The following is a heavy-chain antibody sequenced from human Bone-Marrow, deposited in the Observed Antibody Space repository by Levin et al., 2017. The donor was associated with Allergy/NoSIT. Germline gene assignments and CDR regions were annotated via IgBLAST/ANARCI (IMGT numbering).Heavy chain of an antibody. CDR3: VREYSGSSKTD. CDR2: VYYSGRT. Sequence: WGSLRLSCTVSGGSISDSSYYWAWSRQPPGKGLEWIGSVYYSGRTFYNPSLRSRVTLSVDTSKNQFSLKLTSLTAADTAVYYCVREYSGSSKTDWGQGTLVTVSS. D-gene: IGHD6-6*01. V-gene: IGHV4-39*02. J-gene: IGHJ4*02. CDR1: GGSISDSSYY.